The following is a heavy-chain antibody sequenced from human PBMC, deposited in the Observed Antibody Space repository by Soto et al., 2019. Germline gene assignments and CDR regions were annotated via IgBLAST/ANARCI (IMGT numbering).Heavy chain of an antibody. D-gene: IGHD5-18*01. V-gene: IGHV3-15*01. Sequence: GGSLRLSCAASGFTFSNEWMNWVRQSPGKGLEWVGRIKSKADGGTTDYAAPVKGRFTISRDDSKNTLYLQMNSLRTEDTAVYYCTTESVDTAMVPGQYYYYYYGMDVWGQGTTVTVSS. CDR1: GFTFSNEW. CDR2: IKSKADGGTT. CDR3: TTESVDTAMVPGQYYYYYYGMDV. J-gene: IGHJ6*02.